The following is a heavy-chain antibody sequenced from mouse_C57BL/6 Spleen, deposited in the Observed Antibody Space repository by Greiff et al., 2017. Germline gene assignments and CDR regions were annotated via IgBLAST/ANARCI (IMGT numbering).Heavy chain of an antibody. J-gene: IGHJ2*01. Sequence: EVMLVESGGGLVQPGGSLKLSCAASGFTFSRYAMSWVRPTPEKRLEWVATISDGGSYTYYPDNVKGRFTISRDNAKNNLYLQMSHLKSEDTAMYYCARVNEVGRSYFDYWGQGTTLTVSS. D-gene: IGHD1-1*01. CDR1: GFTFSRYA. V-gene: IGHV5-4*03. CDR3: ARVNEVGRSYFDY. CDR2: ISDGGSYT.